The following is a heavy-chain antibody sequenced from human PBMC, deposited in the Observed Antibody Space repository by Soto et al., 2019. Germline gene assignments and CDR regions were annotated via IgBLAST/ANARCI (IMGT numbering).Heavy chain of an antibody. Sequence: PGESLKISCEASGYSFSTYWIGWVRQMPGKGLEWVGLIYAANSETRYSPSFQGQVTLSVDKSINTAYLQWSSLKASDTAIYYCGIYPPTPAHTGYLVALGQGTLVTVFS. J-gene: IGHJ5*02. CDR3: GIYPPTPAHTGYLVA. CDR2: IYAANSET. CDR1: GYSFSTYW. V-gene: IGHV5-51*01. D-gene: IGHD2-2*02.